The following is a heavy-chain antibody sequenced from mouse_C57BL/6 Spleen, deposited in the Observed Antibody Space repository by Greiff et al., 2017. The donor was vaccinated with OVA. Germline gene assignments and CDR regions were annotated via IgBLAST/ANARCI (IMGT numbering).Heavy chain of an antibody. V-gene: IGHV1-42*01. CDR2: IDPSTGGT. Sequence: EVQLQQSGPELVKPGASVKLSCKASGYSFTSYCMHWVKQSPEQGLEWIGEIDPSTGGTTYNQKFKAKATLTVDKSSSTAYMQLESLTSEDSAVYFCARSRESSYYYDVDYWGQGTLVTVSA. D-gene: IGHD2-4*01. CDR1: GYSFTSYC. J-gene: IGHJ3*01. CDR3: ARSRESSYYYDVDY.